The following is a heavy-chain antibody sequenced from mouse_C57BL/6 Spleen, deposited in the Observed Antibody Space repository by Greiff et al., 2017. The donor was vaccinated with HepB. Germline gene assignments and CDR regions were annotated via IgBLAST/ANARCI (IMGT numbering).Heavy chain of an antibody. Sequence: DVMLVESGGGLVQPGGSMKLSCVASGFTFSNYWMNWVRQSPEKGLEWVAQIRLKSDNYATHYAESVKGMFTISRDDSKSSVYLQMNNLRAEDTGIYYCTVSQHYYGSSWFAYWGQGTLVTVSA. CDR1: GFTFSNYW. CDR3: TVSQHYYGSSWFAY. CDR2: IRLKSDNYAT. J-gene: IGHJ3*01. V-gene: IGHV6-3*01. D-gene: IGHD1-1*01.